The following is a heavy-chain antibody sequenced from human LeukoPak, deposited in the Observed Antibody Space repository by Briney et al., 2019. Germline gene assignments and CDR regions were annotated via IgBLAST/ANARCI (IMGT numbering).Heavy chain of an antibody. J-gene: IGHJ4*02. V-gene: IGHV1-8*01. CDR3: ASAAYDYGDYGVDY. CDR1: GYTFTSYD. D-gene: IGHD4-17*01. CDR2: MNPNRGNT. Sequence: ASVKVSCKASGYTFTSYDINWVRQATGQGLEWMGWMNPNRGNTGYAQKFQGRVTMTRNTSISTAYMELSSLRSEDTAVYYCASAAYDYGDYGVDYWGQGTLVTVSS.